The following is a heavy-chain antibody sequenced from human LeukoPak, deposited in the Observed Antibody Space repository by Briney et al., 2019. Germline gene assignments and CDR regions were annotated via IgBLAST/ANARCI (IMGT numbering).Heavy chain of an antibody. CDR2: IYYSGST. V-gene: IGHV4-59*01. J-gene: IGHJ6*02. CDR1: GGSISSYY. Sequence: SETLSLTCTVSGGSISSYYWSWIRQPPGKGLEWNGYIYYSGSTNYNPSLKSRVTISVDTSKNQFSLKLSSVTAADTAVYYCARVRRYYYGMDVWGQGTTVTVSS. CDR3: ARVRRYYYGMDV.